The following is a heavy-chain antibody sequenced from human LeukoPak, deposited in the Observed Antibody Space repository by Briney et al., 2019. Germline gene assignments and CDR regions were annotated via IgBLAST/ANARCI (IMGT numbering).Heavy chain of an antibody. J-gene: IGHJ1*01. D-gene: IGHD6-19*01. CDR3: ATLRIAVAGTLEYFQH. V-gene: IGHV1-2*02. CDR2: INPNSGGT. CDR1: GYTFTGYY. Sequence: ASVKVSCKASGYTFTGYYMHWVRQAPGQGLEWMGWINPNSGGTNYAQKFQGRVTMTEDTSTDTAYMELSSLRSEDTAVYYCATLRIAVAGTLEYFQHWGQGTLVTVSS.